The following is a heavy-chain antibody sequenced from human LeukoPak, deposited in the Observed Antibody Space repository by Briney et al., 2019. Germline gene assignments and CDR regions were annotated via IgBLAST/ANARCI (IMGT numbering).Heavy chain of an antibody. J-gene: IGHJ6*01. CDR2: IGRDGDT. D-gene: IGHD6-19*01. CDR3: ARDSSGWGLDV. Sequence: GGSLRLSCAASGFTFSTYDIHWVRQAPGKGLEWIPAIGRDGDTHYPGSVKGRFTISRENAKNSLYLQMNSLRAGDTAVYYCARDSSGWGLDVWGQGTTVTVSS. CDR1: GFTFSTYD. V-gene: IGHV3-13*04.